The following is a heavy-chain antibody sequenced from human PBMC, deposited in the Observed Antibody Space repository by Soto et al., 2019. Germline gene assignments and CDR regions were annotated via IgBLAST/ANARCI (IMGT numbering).Heavy chain of an antibody. Sequence: SETLSLTCTVSGGSINSGDYSWTWIRQPPGKGLEWIGYIYHTGTTYYNMSLKSRVTISVDTSKNQFSLKLSSVTAADTVVYYCARVGGGIAAAGGNWFDPWGQGTLVTVSS. CDR1: GGSINSGDYS. J-gene: IGHJ5*02. CDR3: ARVGGGIAAAGGNWFDP. D-gene: IGHD6-13*01. CDR2: IYHTGTT. V-gene: IGHV4-30-2*01.